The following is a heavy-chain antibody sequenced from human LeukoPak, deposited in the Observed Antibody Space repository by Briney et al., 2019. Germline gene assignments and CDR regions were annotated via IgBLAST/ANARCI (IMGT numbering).Heavy chain of an antibody. Sequence: GGSLRLSCAASGFTFSSYWMSWVRQAPGKGLEWVANIKQDGSEKYYVDSVKGRFTISRDNAENSLYLQMNSLRAEDMALYYCAKGGGTYSDWYFDLWGRGTLVTVSS. CDR2: IKQDGSEK. CDR1: GFTFSSYW. V-gene: IGHV3-7*03. CDR3: AKGGGTYSDWYFDL. J-gene: IGHJ2*01. D-gene: IGHD1-26*01.